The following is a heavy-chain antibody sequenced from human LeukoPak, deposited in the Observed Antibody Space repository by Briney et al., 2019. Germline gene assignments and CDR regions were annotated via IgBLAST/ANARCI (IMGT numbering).Heavy chain of an antibody. CDR2: ITRSGA. CDR1: GFTFSHHY. D-gene: IGHD7-27*01. CDR3: ARDGDTTSKVDY. V-gene: IGHV3-11*01. Sequence: GGSLRLSCAASGFTFSHHYMSWIRQAPGKGLEWISYITRSGAFYAGSVKGRFTISRDNAKNSLYLQMNSLRVEDTAVYYCARDGDTTSKVDYLGQGTLVTVSS. J-gene: IGHJ4*02.